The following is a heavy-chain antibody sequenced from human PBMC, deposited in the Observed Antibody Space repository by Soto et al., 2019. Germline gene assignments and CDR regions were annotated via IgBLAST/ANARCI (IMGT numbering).Heavy chain of an antibody. J-gene: IGHJ3*02. CDR1: GYTFTSYG. Sequence: GASVKVSCKASGYTFTSYGISWVRQAPGQGLEWMGWISAYNGNTNYAQKLQGRVTMTTDTSTSTAYMELRSLRSDDTAVYYCARGLTTVTPGDAFDIWGQGTMVTVSS. V-gene: IGHV1-18*04. CDR3: ARGLTTVTPGDAFDI. D-gene: IGHD4-17*01. CDR2: ISAYNGNT.